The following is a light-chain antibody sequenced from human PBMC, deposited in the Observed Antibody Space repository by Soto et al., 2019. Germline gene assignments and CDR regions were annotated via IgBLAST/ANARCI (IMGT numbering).Light chain of an antibody. CDR2: DVS. CDR1: SSDVGGYNY. CDR3: SSYTSSSTVV. Sequence: QSALTQPASVSGSPGQSITISCTGTSSDVGGYNYVSWYQQHPGKAPKLMIYDVSNRPSGVSNRFSGSKSGNTASLTMSGLQAEDEADYYCSSYTSSSTVVFAGGTQLTVL. V-gene: IGLV2-14*01. J-gene: IGLJ2*01.